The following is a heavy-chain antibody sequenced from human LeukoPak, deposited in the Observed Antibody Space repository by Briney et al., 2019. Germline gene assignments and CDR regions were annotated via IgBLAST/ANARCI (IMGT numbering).Heavy chain of an antibody. CDR2: IYHSGST. J-gene: IGHJ6*02. V-gene: IGHV4-4*02. CDR3: ARGPYCSGGSCYSWYYGVDV. D-gene: IGHD2-15*01. Sequence: SETLSLTCAVSGGSISSSNWWSWVRQPPGKGLEWIGEIYHSGSTNYNPSLKSRVTISVDKSKNQFSLKLSSVTAADTAVYYCARGPYCSGGSCYSWYYGVDVWGQGTTVTVSS. CDR1: GGSISSSNW.